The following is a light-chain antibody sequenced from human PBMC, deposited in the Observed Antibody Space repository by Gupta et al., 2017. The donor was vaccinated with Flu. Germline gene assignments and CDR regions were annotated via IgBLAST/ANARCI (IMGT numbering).Light chain of an antibody. CDR2: EVR. V-gene: IGLV2-18*02. Sequence: SALPQPPSVSGAPGPSVTISCTGTSSDVGSYNRVSGYQQPPGTDPNIMIYEVRNRTAAVPDRCSGSKSGNTASLTISGRQAEAEDDYYCSSDTSSSLVFGGGTKLTVL. J-gene: IGLJ2*01. CDR3: SSDTSSSLV. CDR1: SSDVGSYNR.